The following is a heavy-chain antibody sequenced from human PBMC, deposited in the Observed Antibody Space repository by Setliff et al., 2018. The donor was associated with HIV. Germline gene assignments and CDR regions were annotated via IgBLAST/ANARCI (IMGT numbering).Heavy chain of an antibody. J-gene: IGHJ4*02. CDR3: ARLGGWYEGDFDY. D-gene: IGHD6-19*01. Sequence: GGSLRLSCAASGFTFDDYAMHWVRQAPGKGLEWVSGISWNSGSIGYADSVKGRFTISRDNARDTSASTAYMELSSLRSEDTAVYYCARLGGWYEGDFDYWGQGTLVTVSS. CDR1: GFTFDDYA. CDR2: ISWNSGSI. V-gene: IGHV3-9*01.